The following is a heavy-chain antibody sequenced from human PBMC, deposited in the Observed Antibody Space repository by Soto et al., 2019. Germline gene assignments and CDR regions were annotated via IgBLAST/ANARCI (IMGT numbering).Heavy chain of an antibody. V-gene: IGHV1-18*01. CDR1: GYTFTSYG. J-gene: IGHJ4*02. CDR2: ISAYNGNT. D-gene: IGHD3-22*01. Sequence: ASVKVSCKASGYTFTSYGISWVRQAPGQGLEWMGWISAYNGNTNYAQKLQGRVTMTTDTSTSTAYMELRSLRSDDTAVYYCAREGYCYDSSGYYEIDYWGQGTLVTVSS. CDR3: AREGYCYDSSGYYEIDY.